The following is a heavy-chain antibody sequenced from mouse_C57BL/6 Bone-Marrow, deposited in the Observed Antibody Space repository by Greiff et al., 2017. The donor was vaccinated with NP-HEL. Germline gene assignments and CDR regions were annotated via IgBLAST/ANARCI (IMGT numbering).Heavy chain of an antibody. CDR3: ARDGDDGYYAAWFAY. CDR2: ISDGGSYT. J-gene: IGHJ3*01. Sequence: EVKLMESGGGLVKPGGSLKLSCAASGFTFSSYAMSWVRQTPEKRLEWVATISDGGSYTYYPDNVKGRFTISRDNAKNNLYLQMSHLKSEDTAMYYCARDGDDGYYAAWFAYWAKGLWSLSLQ. D-gene: IGHD2-3*01. CDR1: GFTFSSYA. V-gene: IGHV5-4*03.